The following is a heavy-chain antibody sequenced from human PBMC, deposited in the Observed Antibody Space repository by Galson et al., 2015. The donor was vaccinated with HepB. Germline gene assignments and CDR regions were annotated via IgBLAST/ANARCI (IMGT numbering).Heavy chain of an antibody. Sequence: SLRLSCAASGFTVSSNYMSWVRQAPGKGLEWVSVIYSGGSTYYADSVKGRFTISRDNSKNTLYLQMNSLRAEDTAVYYCARDRRHGDYYDKNADCRGQGTLVTVSS. D-gene: IGHD3-22*01. J-gene: IGHJ4*02. CDR1: GFTVSSNY. CDR2: IYSGGST. CDR3: ARDRRHGDYYDKNADC. V-gene: IGHV3-66*02.